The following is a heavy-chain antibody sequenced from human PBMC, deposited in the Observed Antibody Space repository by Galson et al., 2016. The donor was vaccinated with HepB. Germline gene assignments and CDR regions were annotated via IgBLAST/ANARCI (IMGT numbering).Heavy chain of an antibody. V-gene: IGHV4-4*07. CDR1: GGSISNYY. D-gene: IGHD6-13*01. J-gene: IGHJ4*02. Sequence: ETLSLTCTVSGGSISNYYWTWIRQPAGKGLEWIGRISTSGNPNYNPSLKSRVSMSLDTSKNQFSLNLSSVAAADTALYYCARGSRYMAASGPLYYFDYWGQGNLVTVSS. CDR2: ISTSGNP. CDR3: ARGSRYMAASGPLYYFDY.